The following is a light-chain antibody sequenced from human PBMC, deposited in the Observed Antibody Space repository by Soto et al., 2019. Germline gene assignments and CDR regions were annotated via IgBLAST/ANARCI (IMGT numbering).Light chain of an antibody. J-gene: IGKJ4*01. CDR3: QQYYSYLT. Sequence: DIQMTQSPSTLSASVGDRVTITCRASQYISSWLAWYQQKPGKAPKLLIFDASALESGVPSRFSGSGSGTAFTLTVSSLQPDDFATYYCQQYYSYLTFGGGTKVEIK. V-gene: IGKV1-5*01. CDR1: QYISSW. CDR2: DAS.